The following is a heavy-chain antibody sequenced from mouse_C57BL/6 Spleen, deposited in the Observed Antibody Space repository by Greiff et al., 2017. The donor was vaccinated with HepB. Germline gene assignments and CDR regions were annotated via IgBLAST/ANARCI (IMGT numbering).Heavy chain of an antibody. CDR2: ISSGSSTI. J-gene: IGHJ3*01. CDR3: ASEWLLRDAY. V-gene: IGHV5-17*01. Sequence: DVMLVESGGGLVKPGGSLKLSCAASGFTFSDYGMHWVRQAPEKGLEWVAYISSGSSTIYYADTVKGRFTISRDIAKNTLFLQMTSLRSEDTAMYYCASEWLLRDAYWGQGTLVTVSA. D-gene: IGHD2-3*01. CDR1: GFTFSDYG.